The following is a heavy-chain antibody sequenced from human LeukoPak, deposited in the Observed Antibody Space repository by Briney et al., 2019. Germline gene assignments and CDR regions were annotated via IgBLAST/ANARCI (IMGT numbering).Heavy chain of an antibody. V-gene: IGHV1-2*04. D-gene: IGHD3-22*01. Sequence: ASVKVSCKASGYTFTGYYMHWVRQAPGQGLEWMGWINPNSGGTNYAQKFQGWVTMTRDTSISTAYMELSRLRSDDTAVYYCAKHRFESGGYHSTDWGQGTLVTVSS. CDR1: GYTFTGYY. CDR2: INPNSGGT. CDR3: AKHRFESGGYHSTD. J-gene: IGHJ4*02.